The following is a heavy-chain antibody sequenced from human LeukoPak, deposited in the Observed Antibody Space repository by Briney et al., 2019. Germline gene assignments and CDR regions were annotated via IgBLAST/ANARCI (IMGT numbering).Heavy chain of an antibody. Sequence: GGSLRLSCAASGFTFSSYGMHWVRQAPGKGLEWVSVIYNGGSTYYADSVKGRFTISRDNSKNTLYLQMNSLRAEDTAVYYCARDRELRDYYYGMDVWGQGTTVTVSS. CDR3: ARDRELRDYYYGMDV. V-gene: IGHV3-66*01. D-gene: IGHD1-26*01. CDR1: GFTFSSYG. J-gene: IGHJ6*02. CDR2: IYNGGST.